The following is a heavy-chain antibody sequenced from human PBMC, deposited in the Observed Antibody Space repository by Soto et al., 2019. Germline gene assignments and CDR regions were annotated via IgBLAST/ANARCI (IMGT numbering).Heavy chain of an antibody. D-gene: IGHD2-15*01. V-gene: IGHV5-10-1*01. CDR2: IDTSYSYS. CDR3: ARYCSSSSCSQLYGMDV. Sequence: GESLKISCKGSGYSFTSYWISWVRQVPGKGLEWMGRIDTSYSYSHYSPSFQGHVTISVDKSISTGYLQWSSLKASDTAMYYCARYCSSSSCSQLYGMDVWGQGTTVTVSS. J-gene: IGHJ6*02. CDR1: GYSFTSYW.